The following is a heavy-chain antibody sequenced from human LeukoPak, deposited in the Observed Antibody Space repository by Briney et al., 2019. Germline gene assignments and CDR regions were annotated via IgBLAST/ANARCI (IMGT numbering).Heavy chain of an antibody. Sequence: KASETLSLTCTVSGGSISSSSYYWGWIRQPPGKGLEWIGSIYYSGSTYYNPSLKSRVTISVDTSKNQFSLKLSSVTAADTAVYYCARDNRDDYYDSSGFFGAFDIWGQGTMVTVSS. CDR1: GGSISSSSYY. D-gene: IGHD3-22*01. J-gene: IGHJ3*02. CDR2: IYYSGST. CDR3: ARDNRDDYYDSSGFFGAFDI. V-gene: IGHV4-39*07.